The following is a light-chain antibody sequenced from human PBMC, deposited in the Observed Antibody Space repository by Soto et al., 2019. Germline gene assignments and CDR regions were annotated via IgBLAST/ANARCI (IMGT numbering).Light chain of an antibody. CDR2: AAS. CDR3: QQSYGTPLT. CDR1: QSISNY. Sequence: DMEMTQSPSSLSASVGDRVTITCRASQSISNYLNWYQHKPGKVPKLLIYAASSLQSGVPTRFSGAESETDFTLTITSLQPEDFAAYYCQQSYGTPLTFGGGTKIEIK. J-gene: IGKJ4*01. V-gene: IGKV1-39*01.